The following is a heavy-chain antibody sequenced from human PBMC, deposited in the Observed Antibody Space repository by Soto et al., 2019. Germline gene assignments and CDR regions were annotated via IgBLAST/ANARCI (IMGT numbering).Heavy chain of an antibody. CDR2: IIPIFGTA. CDR1: GVTFRSYA. J-gene: IGHJ6*02. V-gene: IGHV1-69*06. D-gene: IGHD3-22*01. Sequence: SVKVSCTASGVTFRSYAISWVRQAPLQGPEWMGGIIPIFGTANYAQKFQGRVTITADKSTSTAYMELSSVRSEDTAVYYCARDRGRVDSSGYYHYYGMDVWGQGTTVTVSS. CDR3: ARDRGRVDSSGYYHYYGMDV.